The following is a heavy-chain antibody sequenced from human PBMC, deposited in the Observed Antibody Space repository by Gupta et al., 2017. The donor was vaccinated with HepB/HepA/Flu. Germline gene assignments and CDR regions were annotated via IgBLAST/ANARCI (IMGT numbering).Heavy chain of an antibody. CDR1: GYTFRNYG. CDR2: ISAYNGRT. V-gene: IGHV1-18*01. Sequence: QAQLVQSGGEVRNPGASVKLSCKASGYTFRNYGFTWVRQAPGQGLEWIGWISAYNGRTDYAQKFQGRVSMTTDPSTTTAYMELRSLRSDDTAVYYCGRWGPLYYYMDVWGKGTTVTVSS. J-gene: IGHJ6*03. CDR3: GRWGPLYYYMDV. D-gene: IGHD3-16*01.